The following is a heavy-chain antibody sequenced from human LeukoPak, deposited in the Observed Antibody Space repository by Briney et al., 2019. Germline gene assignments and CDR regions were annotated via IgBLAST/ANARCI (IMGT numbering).Heavy chain of an antibody. D-gene: IGHD3-22*01. V-gene: IGHV3-21*01. CDR3: ARPGDSSGYALGK. CDR1: GFTSSSYS. Sequence: GGSLRLSCAASGFTSSSYSMNWLRQAPGKGLEWVSSISSSSSYIYYADSVKGRFTISRDNAKNSLYLQMNSLRAEDTAVYYCARPGDSSGYALGKWGQGTLVTVSS. CDR2: ISSSSSYI. J-gene: IGHJ4*02.